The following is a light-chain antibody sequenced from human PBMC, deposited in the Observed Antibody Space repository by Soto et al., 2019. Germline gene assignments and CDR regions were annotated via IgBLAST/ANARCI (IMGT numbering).Light chain of an antibody. Sequence: DIQMTQSPSTLSASVGDRITITCRASETITNRLAWYQQKPGKAPKVLIYDASNLESGVPSRFSGSRSGTEFILIISSLQPDDFATYYCQHYGGMWTFGQGTKVDFK. CDR3: QHYGGMWT. J-gene: IGKJ1*01. CDR2: DAS. V-gene: IGKV1-5*01. CDR1: ETITNR.